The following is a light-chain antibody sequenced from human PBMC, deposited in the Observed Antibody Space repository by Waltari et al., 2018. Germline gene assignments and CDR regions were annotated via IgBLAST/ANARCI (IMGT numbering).Light chain of an antibody. Sequence: SYVVTQSPSVSVAPGETARITCGGDNIGSKSVHWYQQGPGPDPVPVIFYESHRPSGPPGRFSGSNSGNTATLTISWVEAEDEADYYCLVWHSTIDHQGVFGGGTKLTVL. V-gene: IGLV3-21*04. CDR1: NIGSKS. J-gene: IGLJ2*01. CDR2: YES. CDR3: LVWHSTIDHQGV.